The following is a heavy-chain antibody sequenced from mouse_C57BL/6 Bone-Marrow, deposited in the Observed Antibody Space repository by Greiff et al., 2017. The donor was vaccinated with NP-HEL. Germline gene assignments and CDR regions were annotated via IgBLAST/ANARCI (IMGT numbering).Heavy chain of an antibody. CDR1: GFNIKDYY. CDR3: ARGTVVESFAY. CDR2: IDPEDGET. J-gene: IGHJ3*01. Sequence: VQLKQSGAELVKPGASVKLSCTASGFNIKDYYMHWVKRRTEQGLEWIGRIDPEDGETKYAPKFQGKATITADTSSNTAYLQLSSLTSEDTAVYYCARGTVVESFAYWGQGTLVTVSA. D-gene: IGHD1-1*01. V-gene: IGHV14-2*01.